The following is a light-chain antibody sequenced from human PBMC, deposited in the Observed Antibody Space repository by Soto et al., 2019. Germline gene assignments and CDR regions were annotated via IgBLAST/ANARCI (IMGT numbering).Light chain of an antibody. Sequence: DIQMTQSPSTLSASVGDRVTITCRASQSISRWLAWYQQKPGTVPKLLIYEASTLERGVPSRFSGSRSGTEFTLTVSSLQPDDFATYYCQQYNDSFPYTFGQGTKLEIK. CDR1: QSISRW. V-gene: IGKV1-5*03. J-gene: IGKJ2*01. CDR3: QQYNDSFPYT. CDR2: EAS.